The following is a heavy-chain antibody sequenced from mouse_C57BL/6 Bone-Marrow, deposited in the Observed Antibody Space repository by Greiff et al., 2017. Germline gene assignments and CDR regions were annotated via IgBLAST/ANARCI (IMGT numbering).Heavy chain of an antibody. V-gene: IGHV1-64*01. CDR1: GYTFTSYW. Sequence: VQLQQPGAELVKPGASVKLSCKASGYTFTSYWMHWVKQRPGQGLEWIGMIHPNSGSTNYNEKFKSKATLTVDKSYSTAYMQRSSLTSEDSAVYYCARRAAQVYFDYWGQGTTLTGSS. CDR3: ARRAAQVYFDY. CDR2: IHPNSGST. J-gene: IGHJ2*01. D-gene: IGHD3-2*02.